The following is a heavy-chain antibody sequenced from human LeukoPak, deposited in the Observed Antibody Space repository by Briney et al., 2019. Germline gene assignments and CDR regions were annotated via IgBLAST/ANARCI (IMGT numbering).Heavy chain of an antibody. V-gene: IGHV3-7*01. Sequence: GGSLRLSCAASGFAFSSHWMNWVRQAPGKWLEWVANINREGNDKNYVDSVKGRFTISRDNAKKSLYLQMNSLRVEDTAVYYCARDGVPGGRDVWGQGTTVTVS. D-gene: IGHD3-16*01. CDR3: ARDGVPGGRDV. CDR2: INREGNDK. J-gene: IGHJ6*02. CDR1: GFAFSSHW.